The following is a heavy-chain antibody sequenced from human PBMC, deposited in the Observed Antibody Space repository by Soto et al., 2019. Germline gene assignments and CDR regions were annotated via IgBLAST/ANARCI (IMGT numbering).Heavy chain of an antibody. CDR1: GGSIISAGYS. CDR2: IYEGGNT. Sequence: QLQLQESGSGLVKPSQTLSLTCAVSGGSIISAGYSWSWIRQPPGKGLQWIGHIYEGGNTYYTPSLESRVAISTDKSKNQFSLRLSSVTAADTAVYYCVRRSPEDAFDIWGQGTMVTVSP. V-gene: IGHV4-30-2*01. CDR3: VRRSPEDAFDI. J-gene: IGHJ3*02.